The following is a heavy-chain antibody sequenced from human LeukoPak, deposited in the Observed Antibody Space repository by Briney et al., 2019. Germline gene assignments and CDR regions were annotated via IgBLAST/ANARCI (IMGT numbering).Heavy chain of an antibody. Sequence: PSETLSLTCAVSGGSISSSNWWSWVRQPPGKGLEWIGEIYHSGSTYYNPSLKSRVTISVDTSKNQFSLKLSSVTAADTAVYYCASFLSGYDSHWGQGTLVTVSS. D-gene: IGHD5-12*01. CDR1: GGSISSSNW. V-gene: IGHV4-4*02. J-gene: IGHJ4*02. CDR2: IYHSGST. CDR3: ASFLSGYDSH.